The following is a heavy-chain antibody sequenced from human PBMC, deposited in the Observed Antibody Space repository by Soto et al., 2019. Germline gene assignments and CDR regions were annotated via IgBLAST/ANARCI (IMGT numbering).Heavy chain of an antibody. J-gene: IGHJ6*02. CDR3: AKDPRRFGCVVTGDGMDV. V-gene: IGHV3-23*01. CDR2: ISGSGGST. Sequence: EVQLLESGGGLVQPGGSLRLSCAASGFTFSSYAMSWVRQAPGKGLEWVSAISGSGGSTYYADSVKGRFTISRDNSKNALYLRMNSLRAEDTAVYYCAKDPRRFGCVVTGDGMDVWGQGTTVTVSS. CDR1: GFTFSSYA. D-gene: IGHD3-10*01.